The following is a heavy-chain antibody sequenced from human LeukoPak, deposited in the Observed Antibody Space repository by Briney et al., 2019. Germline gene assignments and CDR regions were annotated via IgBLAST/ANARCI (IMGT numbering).Heavy chain of an antibody. Sequence: SETLSLTCTVSGGSISSHYWSWIRQPPGKGLEWIGYIYYSVSTNYNPSLKSRVTISVDTSKNQFSLKLSSVTAADTAVYYCARERIAAAGAVWFDPWGQGTLVTVSS. J-gene: IGHJ5*02. CDR2: IYYSVST. D-gene: IGHD6-13*01. V-gene: IGHV4-59*11. CDR3: ARERIAAAGAVWFDP. CDR1: GGSISSHY.